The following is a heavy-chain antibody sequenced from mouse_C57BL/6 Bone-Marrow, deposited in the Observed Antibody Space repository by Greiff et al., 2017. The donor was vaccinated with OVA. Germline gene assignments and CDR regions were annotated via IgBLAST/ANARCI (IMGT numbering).Heavy chain of an antibody. J-gene: IGHJ3*01. CDR1: GYTFTSYG. CDR2: IYPRSGNT. V-gene: IGHV1-81*01. CDR3: ARSVNYYGSSYGFAY. D-gene: IGHD1-1*01. Sequence: SGAELARPGASVKLSCKASGYTFTSYGISWVKQRTGQGLEWIGEIYPRSGNTYYNEKFKGKATLTADKSSSTAYMELRSLTSEDAAVYFCARSVNYYGSSYGFAYWGQGTLVTVSA.